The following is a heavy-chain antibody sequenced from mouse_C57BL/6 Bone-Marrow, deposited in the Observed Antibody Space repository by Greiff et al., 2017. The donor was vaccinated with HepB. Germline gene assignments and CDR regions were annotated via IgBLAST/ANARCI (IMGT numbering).Heavy chain of an antibody. CDR2: ILPSIGRT. CDR1: DSEVFPIAY. J-gene: IGHJ1*03. V-gene: IGHV15-2*01. D-gene: IGHD1-1*01. Sequence: QVQLQQSGSELRSPGSSVKLSCKDFDSEVFPIAYMSWVRQKPGHGFEWIGGILPSIGRTINGEKFEDKATLDADTLSNTAYLELNSLTSEDSAIYYCARPYYGSSSYWYFDVWGTGTTVTVSS. CDR3: ARPYYGSSSYWYFDV.